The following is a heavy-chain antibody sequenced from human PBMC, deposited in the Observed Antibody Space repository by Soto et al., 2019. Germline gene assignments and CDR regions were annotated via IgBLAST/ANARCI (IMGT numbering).Heavy chain of an antibody. CDR3: ASYRLEWLVPGMDV. Sequence: QVQLQESGPGLVKPSETLSLTCTVSGGSVSSGSYYWSWIRQPPGKGLEWIGYIYYSGSTNYNPSRNGRVTISLDSSKNQFSLKRSSVTAADTAVYYCASYRLEWLVPGMDVWGQGTTVTVSS. J-gene: IGHJ6*02. CDR2: IYYSGST. CDR1: GGSVSSGSYY. V-gene: IGHV4-61*01. D-gene: IGHD3-3*01.